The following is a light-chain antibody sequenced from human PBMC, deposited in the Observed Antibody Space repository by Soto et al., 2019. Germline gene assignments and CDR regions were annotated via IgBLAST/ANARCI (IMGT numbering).Light chain of an antibody. Sequence: EVVLTQSPATLSVSPGERATLSCRASQSISNNLAWYQQKPGQAPRLLIYGASTRATGVPARFSGSGSGTEFTLTISSLQSEDFALYYCQQYNNWPPITFGQGTRLEI. CDR3: QQYNNWPPIT. CDR2: GAS. V-gene: IGKV3-15*01. CDR1: QSISNN. J-gene: IGKJ5*01.